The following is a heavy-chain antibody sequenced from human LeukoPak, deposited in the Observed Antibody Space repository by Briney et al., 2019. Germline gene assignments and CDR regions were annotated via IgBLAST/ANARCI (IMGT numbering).Heavy chain of an antibody. D-gene: IGHD3-10*01. J-gene: IGHJ6*03. CDR2: INPSGGST. V-gene: IGHV1-46*01. CDR3: ARSTHPGGVFYYYMDV. CDR1: GYTFTSYY. Sequence: ASVKVSCKASGYTFTSYYMHWVRQAPGQGLEWMGIINPSGGSTSYAQKFQGRVTMTRDTSTSTVYMELSSLRSEDTAVYYCARSTHPGGVFYYYMDVWGKGTTVTVSS.